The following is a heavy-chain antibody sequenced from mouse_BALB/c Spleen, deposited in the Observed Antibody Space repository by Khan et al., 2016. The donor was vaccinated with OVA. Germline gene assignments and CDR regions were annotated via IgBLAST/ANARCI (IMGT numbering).Heavy chain of an antibody. V-gene: IGHV5-6-5*01. CDR3: ARDYWFTY. Sequence: EVQLVETGGGLVKPGGSLKLSCAASGFTFSNYAMSWVRQTPEKRLEWVASISSGGSTYYPDSVKGRCTISRDNVRNILYLQMSSLRSKDTAMYYCARDYWFTYWGQGTLVTVSA. CDR1: GFTFSNYA. J-gene: IGHJ3*01. CDR2: ISSGGST.